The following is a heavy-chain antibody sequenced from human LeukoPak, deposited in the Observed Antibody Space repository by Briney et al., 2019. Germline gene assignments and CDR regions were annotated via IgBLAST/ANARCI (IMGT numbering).Heavy chain of an antibody. D-gene: IGHD1-26*01. CDR2: IKIVGGRP. J-gene: IGHJ4*02. CDR3: ARHKWELPDY. CDR1: GFTFSSYW. Sequence: GGSLRLSCTASGFTFSSYWMHWVRHAPGKGLLWVSRIKIVGGRPNYANTVKGRFTISRDNAKNTLYLQMNSLRDEDTAVYYCARHKWELPDYWGQGTLVTVSS. V-gene: IGHV3-74*01.